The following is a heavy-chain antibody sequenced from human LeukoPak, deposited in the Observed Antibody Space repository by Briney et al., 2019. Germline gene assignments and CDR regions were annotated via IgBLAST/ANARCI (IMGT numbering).Heavy chain of an antibody. V-gene: IGHV3-7*01. CDR3: ARDPSSSWYWGPSKAYDY. CDR1: GISLSNYA. J-gene: IGHJ4*02. Sequence: GGSLRLSCVVSGISLSNYAMTWVRQAPGQGREWVANIKQDGSEKYYVDSVKGRFTISRDNGKNSLYLQMHSLRAEDTAVYYCARDPSSSWYWGPSKAYDYWGQGTLVTVSS. D-gene: IGHD6-13*01. CDR2: IKQDGSEK.